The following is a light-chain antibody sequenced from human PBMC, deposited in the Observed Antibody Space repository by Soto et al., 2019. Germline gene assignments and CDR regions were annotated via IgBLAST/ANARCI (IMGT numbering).Light chain of an antibody. CDR2: GAS. Sequence: EVVMTQSPATVSVSPGEGVTLSCRASQTISNDLAWYQQKPGQATRLLIYGASTRATGVPARFSGGGSGTEFTLTLSSLQSEDFAFYYCQQNNKWPPVTFGGGTKVEIK. J-gene: IGKJ4*01. V-gene: IGKV3-15*01. CDR1: QTISND. CDR3: QQNNKWPPVT.